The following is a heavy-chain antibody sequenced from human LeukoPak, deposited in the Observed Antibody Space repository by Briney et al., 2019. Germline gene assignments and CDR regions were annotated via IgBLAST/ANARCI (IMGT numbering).Heavy chain of an antibody. V-gene: IGHV1-69-2*01. CDR2: VDPEDGKT. J-gene: IGHJ4*02. Sequence: ASVKVSFKASGYTFTDYYMNWVQQAPGKGLEWMGRVDPEDGKTIYAEKFQGRVTITADTSTDTAYMEVSSLRSEDTAVYYCATDHFILGYWGQGTLVTVSS. CDR3: ATDHFILGY. CDR1: GYTFTDYY. D-gene: IGHD3-3*02.